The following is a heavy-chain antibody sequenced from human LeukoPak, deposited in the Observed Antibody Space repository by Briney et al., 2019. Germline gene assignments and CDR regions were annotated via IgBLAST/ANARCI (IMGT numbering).Heavy chain of an antibody. CDR1: GFTFSSYS. V-gene: IGHV3-48*01. J-gene: IGHJ5*02. Sequence: GGSLRLSCAASGFTFSSYSMNWVRQAPGKGREWISYISSSSSIIYYADSVKGRFTISRDNAKNSLYLQLNSLRAEDTAVYYCARVLHKRNYDSSDYYGSWGQGTLVTVSS. CDR3: ARVLHKRNYDSSDYYGS. CDR2: ISSSSSII. D-gene: IGHD3-22*01.